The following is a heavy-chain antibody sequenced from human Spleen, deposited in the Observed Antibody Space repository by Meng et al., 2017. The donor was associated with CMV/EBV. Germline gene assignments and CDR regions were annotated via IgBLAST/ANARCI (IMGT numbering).Heavy chain of an antibody. CDR3: AGGRPPAY. D-gene: IGHD1-26*01. Sequence: GGSLRLSCAASGFTFSSFWMSWVRQAPGKGLEWVSYIGSSGSTIHYADSVKVRFTISRDNAKNLLYLQMNSLRAEDTAVYYCAGGRPPAYWGQGTLVTVSS. CDR1: GFTFSSFW. J-gene: IGHJ4*02. CDR2: IGSSGSTI. V-gene: IGHV3-48*04.